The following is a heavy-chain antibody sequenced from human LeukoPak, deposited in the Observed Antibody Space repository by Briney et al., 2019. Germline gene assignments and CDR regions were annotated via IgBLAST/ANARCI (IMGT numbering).Heavy chain of an antibody. CDR1: EFSVGSNY. CDR2: IHKNAIT. CDR3: ARDHRLGFTMVRGVPVDY. Sequence: GSLRLSCAASEFSVGSNYMTWVRQAPGKGLEWVSVIHKNAITYYADSVKGRFTISRDNSKNTLYLQMNSLRAEDTAVYYCARDHRLGFTMVRGVPVDYWGQGTLVTVSS. D-gene: IGHD3-10*01. V-gene: IGHV3-66*03. J-gene: IGHJ4*02.